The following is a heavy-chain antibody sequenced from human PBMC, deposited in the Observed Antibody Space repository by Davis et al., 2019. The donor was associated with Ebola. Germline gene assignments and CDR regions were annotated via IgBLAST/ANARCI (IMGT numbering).Heavy chain of an antibody. D-gene: IGHD3-22*01. CDR1: GGSIRTSSYY. Sequence: MPSETLSLTCTVSGGSIRTSSYYWGWIRQPPGKGLEWIGSNFYSGSTYKPSLKSRVTVSVDTSKNQLSLKLTSMTAADTAVYYCARGPYYYDSSGYYHVFDIWGQGTMVTVSS. CDR2: NFYSGST. V-gene: IGHV4-39*02. J-gene: IGHJ3*02. CDR3: ARGPYYYDSSGYYHVFDI.